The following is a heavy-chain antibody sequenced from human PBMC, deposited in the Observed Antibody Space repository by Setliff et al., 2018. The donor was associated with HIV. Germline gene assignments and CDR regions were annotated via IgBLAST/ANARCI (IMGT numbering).Heavy chain of an antibody. CDR2: IWYDGSIE. D-gene: IGHD1-26*01. Sequence: LSLSCAASEFTFSSYAMHWVRQAAGKGLEWVAVIWYDGSIEYYIDSVKGRFTISRDNSKSTLYLQMTNLRAEDTALYFCAKGAGPTTLAEPFDSWGQGTLVTVSS. CDR1: EFTFSSYA. V-gene: IGHV3-33*08. CDR3: AKGAGPTTLAEPFDS. J-gene: IGHJ4*02.